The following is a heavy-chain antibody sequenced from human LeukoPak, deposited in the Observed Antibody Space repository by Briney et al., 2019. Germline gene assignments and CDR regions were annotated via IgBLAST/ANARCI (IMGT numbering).Heavy chain of an antibody. CDR3: AREKPSYYDFWSGVDYFDY. J-gene: IGHJ4*02. CDR1: GGSISSYY. V-gene: IGHV4-4*07. Sequence: LETLSLTCTVSGGSISSYYWSWIRQPAGKGLEWIGRIYTSGSTNYNPSLKSRVTMSVDTSKNQFSLKLSSVTAADTAVYYCAREKPSYYDFWSGVDYFDYWGQGTLVTVSS. D-gene: IGHD3-3*01. CDR2: IYTSGST.